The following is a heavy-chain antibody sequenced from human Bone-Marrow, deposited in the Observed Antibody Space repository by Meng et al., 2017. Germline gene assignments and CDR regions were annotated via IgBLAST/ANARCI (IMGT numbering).Heavy chain of an antibody. CDR2: IKRNSDGGTI. J-gene: IGHJ4*02. CDR3: ATGAAAADH. V-gene: IGHV3-15*01. D-gene: IGHD6-13*01. Sequence: GGSLRLSCVASGLSFTDAWMSWVRQAPGKGLEWVGRIKRNSDGGTIDYAAPVKGRFTISRDDSKNTLYLQMDSLITEDTAVYFFATGAAAADHWGQGTMVTVSS. CDR1: GLSFTDAW.